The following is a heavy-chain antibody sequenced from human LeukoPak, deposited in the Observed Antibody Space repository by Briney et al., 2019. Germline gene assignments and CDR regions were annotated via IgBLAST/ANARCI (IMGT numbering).Heavy chain of an antibody. CDR2: IYIDGST. CDR1: GFTVSSNY. D-gene: IGHD3-3*01. J-gene: IGHJ6*03. CDR3: SRSIGGNYYYYMDV. V-gene: IGHV3-66*02. Sequence: GGSLRLSCAASGFTVSSNYMSWVRQAPGKGLEWVSVIYIDGSTYYADSVKGRFAISRDNSKNTLYLQMNSLRAEDTDVYYCSRSIGGNYYYYMDVWGKGNTVTVAS.